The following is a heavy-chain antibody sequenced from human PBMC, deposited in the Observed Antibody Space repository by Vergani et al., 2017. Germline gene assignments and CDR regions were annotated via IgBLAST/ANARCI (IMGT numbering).Heavy chain of an antibody. J-gene: IGHJ4*02. CDR3: AKDLDIVVVTTILRY. CDR1: GFTFDDYA. V-gene: IGHV3-9*01. D-gene: IGHD2-21*02. CDR2: ISWNSGSI. Sequence: EVQLVESGGGLVQPGRSLRLSCAASGFTFDDYAMHWVRQAPGKGLEWVSGISWNSGSIGYADSVKGRFTISRDNAKNSLYLQMNSLRAEDTAVYYCAKDLDIVVVTTILRYWGQGTLVTVSS.